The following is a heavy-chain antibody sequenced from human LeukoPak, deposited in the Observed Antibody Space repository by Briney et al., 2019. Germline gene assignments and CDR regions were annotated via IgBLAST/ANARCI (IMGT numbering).Heavy chain of an antibody. CDR2: ISSNSRYI. V-gene: IGHV3-21*06. D-gene: IGHD6-13*01. CDR3: ARVAEAAAFDS. CDR1: GFTFSTYS. J-gene: IGHJ4*02. Sequence: GSLRLSCAASGFTFSTYSMNWVRQVPGKGLEWVSSISSNSRYIYYADSMRGRFTISRDNAKNSLYLQVNSLKPEDTAVYYCARVAEAAAFDSWGQGTLVTVSS.